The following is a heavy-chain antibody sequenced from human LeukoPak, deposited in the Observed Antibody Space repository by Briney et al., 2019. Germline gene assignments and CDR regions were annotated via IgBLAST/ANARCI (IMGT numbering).Heavy chain of an antibody. V-gene: IGHV4-38-2*01. J-gene: IGHJ4*02. CDR1: GYSISSGYY. CDR2: IYHSGST. Sequence: SETPSLTCAVSGYSISSGYYWGWIRQPPGKGLEWIGSIYHSGSTYYNPSLKSRVTISVDTSKNQFSLKLSSVTAADTAVYYCARGGYSSGQGGEIAFDYWGQGTLVTVSS. CDR3: ARGGYSSGQGGEIAFDY. D-gene: IGHD6-19*01.